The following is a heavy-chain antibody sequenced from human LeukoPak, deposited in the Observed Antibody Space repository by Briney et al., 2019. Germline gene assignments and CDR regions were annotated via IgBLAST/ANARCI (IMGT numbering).Heavy chain of an antibody. CDR3: ASDDSYVMDV. CDR2: IKSDGSST. CDR1: GFTFSPYW. V-gene: IGHV3-74*01. J-gene: IGHJ6*02. Sequence: GGSLRLSCAASGFTFSPYWMHWVRQAPGKGLVWVSRIKSDGSSTYADSVKGRFTISRDNAKNTVYMQMNSLRAEDTAVYYCASDDSYVMDVWGQGTTVSVSS.